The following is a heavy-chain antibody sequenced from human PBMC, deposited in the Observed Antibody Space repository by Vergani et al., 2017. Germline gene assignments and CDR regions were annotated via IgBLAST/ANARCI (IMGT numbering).Heavy chain of an antibody. D-gene: IGHD3-22*01. CDR2: INPSGGST. Sequence: QVPLVQSGAEVKKPGASVKVSCKASGYTFTSYYMHWVRQAPGQGLEWMGIINPSGGSTSYAQKYQGRVTMTRDTSTSTVYMELSRLRSEDTAVYYCTRGWYYDSSGYYSVDYWGQGTLVTVSS. J-gene: IGHJ4*02. CDR1: GYTFTSYY. CDR3: TRGWYYDSSGYYSVDY. V-gene: IGHV1-46*03.